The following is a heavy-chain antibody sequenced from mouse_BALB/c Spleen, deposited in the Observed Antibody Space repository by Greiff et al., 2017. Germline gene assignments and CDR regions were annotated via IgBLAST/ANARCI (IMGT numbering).Heavy chain of an antibody. J-gene: IGHJ2*01. D-gene: IGHD2-3*01. CDR3: ARCDGYSYYFDY. CDR1: GFTFSSFG. CDR2: ISSGSSTI. V-gene: IGHV5-17*02. Sequence: EVQLVESGGGLVQPGGSRKLSCAASGFTFSSFGMHWVRQAPEKGLEWVAYISSGSSTIYYADTVKGRFTISRDNAKNTLYLQMSSLKSEDTAMYYCARCDGYSYYFDYWGQGTTLTVSS.